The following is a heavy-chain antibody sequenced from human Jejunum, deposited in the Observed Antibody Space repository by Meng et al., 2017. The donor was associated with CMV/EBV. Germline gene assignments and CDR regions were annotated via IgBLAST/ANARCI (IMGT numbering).Heavy chain of an antibody. Sequence: WKASVYTFSNYGFAWVRRAPGQGLEWMGYISPYNDKANYAQKFQGRVTITRDTSTSTAYMELRSLRADDTAVYYCARVFGVAYFDSWGQGTLVTVSS. V-gene: IGHV1-18*01. J-gene: IGHJ4*02. D-gene: IGHD3-3*01. CDR1: VYTFSNYG. CDR3: ARVFGVAYFDS. CDR2: ISPYNDKA.